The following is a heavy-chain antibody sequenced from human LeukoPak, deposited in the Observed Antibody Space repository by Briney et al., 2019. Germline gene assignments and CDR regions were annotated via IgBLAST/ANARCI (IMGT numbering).Heavy chain of an antibody. Sequence: VASVNVSCKASGYTFTSYGISWVRQAPGQGLEWMGWISAYNGNTNYAQKLQGRVTMTTDTSTSTAYMELRRLRSDDTAVYYCARGIRGNYDYVWGSYFFGAFDIWGQGTMVTVSS. CDR2: ISAYNGNT. CDR3: ARGIRGNYDYVWGSYFFGAFDI. D-gene: IGHD3-16*01. J-gene: IGHJ3*02. V-gene: IGHV1-18*01. CDR1: GYTFTSYG.